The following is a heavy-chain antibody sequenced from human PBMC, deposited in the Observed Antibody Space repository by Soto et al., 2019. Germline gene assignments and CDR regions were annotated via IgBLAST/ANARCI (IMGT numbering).Heavy chain of an antibody. J-gene: IGHJ3*02. CDR1: GFTFSSYA. CDR3: AKGREGFGNDAFDI. D-gene: IGHD3-10*01. V-gene: IGHV3-23*01. CDR2: ISGSGSNT. Sequence: EVQLLESGGGLVQPVGYLRPSCAASGFTFSSYAMSWVRQAPGKGLEWVSAISGSGSNTYYADSVKGRFTISRDNSKNTLYLQVNTLRAEDTAGYYCAKGREGFGNDAFDIWGQGTMVTVSS.